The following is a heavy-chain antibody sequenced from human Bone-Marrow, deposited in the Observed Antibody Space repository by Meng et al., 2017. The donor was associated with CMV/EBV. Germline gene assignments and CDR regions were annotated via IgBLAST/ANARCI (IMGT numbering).Heavy chain of an antibody. D-gene: IGHD2-2*01. CDR1: GFTFRNYW. CDR2: IKHDGSER. J-gene: IGHJ6*02. Sequence: GESLKISCAVSGFTFRNYWMSWVRQAPGKGLEWVANIKHDGSERYYVDSVKGRFTISRDNAKNLLYLQMNSLRAEDTAVYYCARGTEADIVVVPAAYWVYYYYYGMDVWGQGTTVTVSS. V-gene: IGHV3-7*01. CDR3: ARGTEADIVVVPAAYWVYYYYYGMDV.